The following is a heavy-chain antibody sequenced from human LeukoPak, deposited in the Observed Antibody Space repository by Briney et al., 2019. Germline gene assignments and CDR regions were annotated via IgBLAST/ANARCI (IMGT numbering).Heavy chain of an antibody. CDR2: INGYGSNT. Sequence: GGSLRLSCAVSGFIYGNYAMSWVRQAPGKGLEWVSTINGYGSNTYYADSVKGRFTISRDNSKNMVSLQMTSLGAEDTAVDYCARGRFSGPDDYWGQGTLVTVSS. CDR3: ARGRFSGPDDY. CDR1: GFIYGNYA. D-gene: IGHD2-15*01. J-gene: IGHJ4*02. V-gene: IGHV3-23*01.